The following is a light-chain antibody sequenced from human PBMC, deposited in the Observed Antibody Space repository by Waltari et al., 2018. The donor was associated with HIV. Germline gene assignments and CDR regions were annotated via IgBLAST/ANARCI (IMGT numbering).Light chain of an antibody. CDR1: SGHSDYA. CDR2: LNNDGSH. J-gene: IGLJ2*01. CDR3: QTWDTGIII. V-gene: IGLV4-69*01. Sequence: QPVVTQSPSAAASLGASVKLTCTLSSGHSDYAIAWHQQHPQKGPRYLMRLNNDGSHYKGDGIPVRFSVSRSVAERSLIISSLQSGDVADYYCQTWDTGIIIFGGGTKLSVL.